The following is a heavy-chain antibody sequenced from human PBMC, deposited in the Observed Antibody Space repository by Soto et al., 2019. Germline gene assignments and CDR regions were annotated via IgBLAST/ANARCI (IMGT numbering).Heavy chain of an antibody. CDR2: IYYSGST. D-gene: IGHD3-22*01. V-gene: IGHV4-39*01. CDR1: GGSISSSSYY. CDR3: AIDSSGLVFNV. J-gene: IGHJ3*01. Sequence: SETLSLTCTVSGGSISSSSYYWGWIRQPPGKGLEWIGSIYYSGSTYYNPSLKSRVTISVDTSKNQFSLKLSSVTAADTAVYYCAIDSSGLVFNVWGQGTKVTVSS.